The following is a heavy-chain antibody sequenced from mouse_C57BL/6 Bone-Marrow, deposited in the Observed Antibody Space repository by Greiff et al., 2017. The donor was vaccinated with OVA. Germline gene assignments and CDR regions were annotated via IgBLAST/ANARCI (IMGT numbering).Heavy chain of an antibody. CDR3: TTGGTGFAY. D-gene: IGHD1-1*02. J-gene: IGHJ3*01. CDR1: GFNIKDDY. Sequence: EVKLMESGAELVRPGASVKLSCTASGFNIKDDYMHWVKQRPEQGLEWIGWIDPENGDTEYASKFQGKATITADTSSNTAYLQLSSLTSEDTAVYYCTTGGTGFAYWGQGTLVTVSA. V-gene: IGHV14-4*01. CDR2: IDPENGDT.